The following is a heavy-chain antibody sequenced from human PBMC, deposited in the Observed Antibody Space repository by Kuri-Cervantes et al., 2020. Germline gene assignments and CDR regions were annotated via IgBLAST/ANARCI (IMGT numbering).Heavy chain of an antibody. CDR1: GGSITSHS. D-gene: IGHD2/OR15-2a*01. CDR2: IYYSGST. V-gene: IGHV4-31*03. Sequence: LRLSCTVSGGSITSHSWSWIRQHPGKGLEWIGYIYYSGSTYYNPSLKSRVTISVDTSKNQFSLKLSSVTAADTAVYYCARAPSISPLYLQHWGQGTLVTVSS. CDR3: ARAPSISPLYLQH. J-gene: IGHJ1*01.